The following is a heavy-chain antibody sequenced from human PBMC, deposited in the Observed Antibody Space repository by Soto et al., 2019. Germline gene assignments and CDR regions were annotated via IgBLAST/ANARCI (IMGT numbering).Heavy chain of an antibody. CDR3: AHRGEVATIISDAFDI. CDR1: GISLSTDAVG. CDR2: IYWDDDK. D-gene: IGHD5-12*01. Sequence: KESGPTLVKPTQTLTLTCTFSGISLSTDAVGVAWIRQPPGKALEWLALIYWDDDKRYSPSLKSRLTIIKDTSKNHVVLTMTNMDPVDTATYYCAHRGEVATIISDAFDIWGPGTSVTVSS. J-gene: IGHJ3*02. V-gene: IGHV2-5*02.